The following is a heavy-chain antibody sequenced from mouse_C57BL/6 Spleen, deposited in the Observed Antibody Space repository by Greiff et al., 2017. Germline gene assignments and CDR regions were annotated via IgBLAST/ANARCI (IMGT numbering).Heavy chain of an antibody. CDR3: ARRRGDGFFAY. V-gene: IGHV1-50*01. Sequence: VQLQQPGAELVKPGASVKLSCKASGYTFTSYWMQWVKQRPGQGLEWIGEIDPSDSYTNYNQKFKGKATLTVDTSSSTAYMQLSSLTSEDSAVYYCARRRGDGFFAYWGQGTLVTVSA. CDR1: GYTFTSYW. D-gene: IGHD2-3*01. CDR2: IDPSDSYT. J-gene: IGHJ3*01.